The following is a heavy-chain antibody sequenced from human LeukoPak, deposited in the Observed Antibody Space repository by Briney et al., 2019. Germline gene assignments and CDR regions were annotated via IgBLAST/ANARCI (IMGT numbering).Heavy chain of an antibody. V-gene: IGHV1-18*01. D-gene: IGHD3-22*01. Sequence: ASVKVSCEASGYTFTSYGFSWVRQAPGQGLEWMGWISAYNGNTNYAHKLHGGVTITTDTSKSKAYMVQRSLLSDDTAVYYCARGAFSTMTPYVDYWGQGTLVTVSS. CDR2: ISAYNGNT. CDR3: ARGAFSTMTPYVDY. CDR1: GYTFTSYG. J-gene: IGHJ4*02.